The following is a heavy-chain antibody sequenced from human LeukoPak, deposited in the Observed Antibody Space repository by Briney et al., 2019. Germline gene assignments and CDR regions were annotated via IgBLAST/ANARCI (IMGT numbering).Heavy chain of an antibody. V-gene: IGHV4-34*01. D-gene: IGHD4-17*01. CDR3: ARAAEPTVIGY. CDR1: GGSFSGYY. CDR2: INHSGRT. Sequence: LETLSLTCAVYGGSFSGYYWSWIRQPPGKGLEWIGEINHSGRTNYNPSLKSRVTISVDTSKNQFSLNLNSVTAADTAVYYCARAAEPTVIGYWGQGTLVTVSS. J-gene: IGHJ4*02.